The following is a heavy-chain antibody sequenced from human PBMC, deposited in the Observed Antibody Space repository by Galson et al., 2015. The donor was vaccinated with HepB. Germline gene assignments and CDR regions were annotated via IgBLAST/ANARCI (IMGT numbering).Heavy chain of an antibody. V-gene: IGHV1-46*01. D-gene: IGHD1-14*01. Sequence: SVKVSCKASGYTFTSYYMHWVRQAPGQGLEWMGLMDPSGGTTGYAQKFQGRVTVTRDTSTSTVFMELSSLRSEDTAVYYCVRDPDVTGAVGNWFDPWGQGTLVSVSS. CDR1: GYTFTSYY. CDR2: MDPSGGTT. J-gene: IGHJ5*02. CDR3: VRDPDVTGAVGNWFDP.